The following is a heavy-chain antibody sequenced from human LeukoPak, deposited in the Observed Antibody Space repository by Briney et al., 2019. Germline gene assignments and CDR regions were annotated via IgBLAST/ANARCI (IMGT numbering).Heavy chain of an antibody. CDR2: IYYSGST. J-gene: IGHJ1*01. V-gene: IGHV4-39*07. D-gene: IGHD3-22*01. Sequence: SETLSLTCTVSGGSIRSSSYYWGWLRQPPGKGLEWIGSIYYSGSTYYNPSLKSRVTISVDTSKNQFSLKLSSVTAADTAVYYCASLDSSGYYDFQRWGQGTLVTVSS. CDR3: ASLDSSGYYDFQR. CDR1: GGSIRSSSYY.